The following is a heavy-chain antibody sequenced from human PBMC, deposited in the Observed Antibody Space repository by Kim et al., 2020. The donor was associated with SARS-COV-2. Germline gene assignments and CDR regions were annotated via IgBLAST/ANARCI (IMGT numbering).Heavy chain of an antibody. CDR3: AKDRGRYSSGWYATGMD. CDR2: ISYDGSNK. J-gene: IGHJ6*01. D-gene: IGHD6-19*01. Sequence: GGSLRLSCAASGFTFSSYGMHWVRQAPGKGLEWVAVISYDGSNKYYADSVKGRFTISRDYSKNTLYLQMNSLRAEDTAVYYCAKDRGRYSSGWYATGMD. V-gene: IGHV3-30*18. CDR1: GFTFSSYG.